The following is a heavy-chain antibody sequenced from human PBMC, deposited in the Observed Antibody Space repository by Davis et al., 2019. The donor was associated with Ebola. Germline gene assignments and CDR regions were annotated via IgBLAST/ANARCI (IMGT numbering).Heavy chain of an antibody. V-gene: IGHV3-30*04. Sequence: GGSLRLSCSASGFTFSSYAMHWVRQAPGKGLEWVASISIDGSVEYYADSVKGRFTISRDNSKNTLYLQMNSLRADDTAVYYCARDLTVAAFDYWGQGTLVTVSS. CDR3: ARDLTVAAFDY. CDR1: GFTFSSYA. CDR2: ISIDGSVE. J-gene: IGHJ4*02. D-gene: IGHD2-15*01.